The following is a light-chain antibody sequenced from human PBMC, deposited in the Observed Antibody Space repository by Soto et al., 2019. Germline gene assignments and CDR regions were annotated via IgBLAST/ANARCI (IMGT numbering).Light chain of an antibody. CDR3: QQRSKWLT. V-gene: IGKV3-11*01. CDR2: DAS. J-gene: IGKJ4*01. CDR1: QSVSSY. Sequence: EIVLTQSPATLSLSPGERATLSCRASQSVSSYLAWYQRKPGQAPRLLIYDASNRATGIPARFSGSGSGTGFTLTISSLEPEDFAVYYCQQRSKWLTFGGGTKVDIK.